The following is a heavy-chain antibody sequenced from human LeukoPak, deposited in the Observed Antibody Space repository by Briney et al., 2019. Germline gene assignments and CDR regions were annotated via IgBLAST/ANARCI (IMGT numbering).Heavy chain of an antibody. CDR3: ARGGGDTMVRGVTWNY. D-gene: IGHD3-10*01. J-gene: IGHJ4*02. CDR1: GGSISSGDYY. V-gene: IGHV4-30-4*01. Sequence: SETLSLTCTVSGGSISSGDYYWSWIRQPPGKGLEWIGYIYYSGSTYYNPSLKSRVTISVDTSKNQFSLKLSSVTAADTAVYYCARGGGDTMVRGVTWNYWGQGTLVTVSS. CDR2: IYYSGST.